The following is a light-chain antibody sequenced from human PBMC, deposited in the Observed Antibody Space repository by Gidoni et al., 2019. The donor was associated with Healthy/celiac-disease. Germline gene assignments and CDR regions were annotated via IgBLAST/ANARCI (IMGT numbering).Light chain of an antibody. J-gene: IGLJ1*01. CDR2: SNN. CDR3: AAWDDSLNGYV. CDR1: SSNIGSNT. Sequence: QSVLTQPPSASGTPGQRVTIPCSGRSSNIGSNTVNWYQQLPGTAPKLLIYSNNQRPPGVPDRFSGSKSGTSASLAISGLQSEDEADYYCAAWDDSLNGYVFGTGTKVTVL. V-gene: IGLV1-44*01.